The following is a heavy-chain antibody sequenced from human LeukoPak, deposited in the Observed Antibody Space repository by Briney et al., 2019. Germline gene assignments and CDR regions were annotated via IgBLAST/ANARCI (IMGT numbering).Heavy chain of an antibody. CDR2: FDPEDGET. CDR1: GYTLTELS. Sequence: GASVKVSCKVSGYTLTELSMHWVRQAPGKGLEWMGGFDPEDGETIYAQKFQGRVTMTEDTSTDTAYMELSSLRSEDTAVYYCASSTVLRFLEWGLSDYYGMDVWGQGTTVTVSS. V-gene: IGHV1-24*01. J-gene: IGHJ6*02. CDR3: ASSTVLRFLEWGLSDYYGMDV. D-gene: IGHD3-3*01.